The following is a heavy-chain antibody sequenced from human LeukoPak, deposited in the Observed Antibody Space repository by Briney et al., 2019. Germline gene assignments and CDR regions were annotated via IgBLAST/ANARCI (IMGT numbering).Heavy chain of an antibody. CDR2: ISNDGNTK. CDR1: GFTFSNYG. V-gene: IGHV3-30*18. CDR3: AKDRYYEIRGWFDP. D-gene: IGHD3-9*01. J-gene: IGHJ5*02. Sequence: GGSLRLSCAASGFTFSNYGFHLVRQAPGKGLEWDALISNDGNTKYYADSLKGRFTISRDNSKNSLYLQMNSLRVEDTAVYYCAKDRYYEIRGWFDPWGQGTLVTVSS.